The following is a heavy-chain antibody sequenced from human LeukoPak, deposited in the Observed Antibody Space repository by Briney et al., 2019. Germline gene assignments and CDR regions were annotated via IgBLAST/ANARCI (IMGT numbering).Heavy chain of an antibody. Sequence: GASVKVSCKASGYSFTSYGISGVRQAPGQGLEWMGWISAYNGNTNYAQKLQGRVTMTTDTSTSTAYMELRSLRSDDTAVYYCARGGSGNYYKPLDYWGQGTLVTVSS. CDR3: ARGGSGNYYKPLDY. CDR2: ISAYNGNT. CDR1: GYSFTSYG. J-gene: IGHJ4*02. V-gene: IGHV1-18*01. D-gene: IGHD3-10*01.